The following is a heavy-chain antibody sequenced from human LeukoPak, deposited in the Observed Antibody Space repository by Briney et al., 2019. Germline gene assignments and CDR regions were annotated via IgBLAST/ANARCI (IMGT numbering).Heavy chain of an antibody. J-gene: IGHJ4*02. D-gene: IGHD3-10*01. CDR2: ISSSHSTI. V-gene: IGHV3-11*04. CDR3: ARLYYQLLPYFDY. Sequence: PGGSLRLSCAASGFRFNDYYMSWIRQAPGKGLEWIGYISSSHSTIYYADSMKGRFTISRDNAENTLYLQMINLRAEDTAVYYSARLYYQLLPYFDYSGQGTLVTVAS. CDR1: GFRFNDYY.